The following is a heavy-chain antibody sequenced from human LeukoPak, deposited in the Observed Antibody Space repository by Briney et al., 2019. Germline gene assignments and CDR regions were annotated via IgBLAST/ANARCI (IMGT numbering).Heavy chain of an antibody. V-gene: IGHV3-23*01. CDR1: GFTFSNYG. CDR2: ISTTGTT. Sequence: PGGSLRLSCAASGFTFSNYGMSWVRQAPGKGLEWVSSISTTGTTYYADSVKGRFTISRDNAKNSLYLQMNSLRAEDTALYYCAKDILATVTTDWYFDLWGRGTLVTVSS. CDR3: AKDILATVTTDWYFDL. J-gene: IGHJ2*01. D-gene: IGHD4-17*01.